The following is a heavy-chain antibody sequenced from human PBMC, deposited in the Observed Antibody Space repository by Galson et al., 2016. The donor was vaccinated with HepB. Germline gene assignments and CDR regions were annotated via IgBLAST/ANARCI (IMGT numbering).Heavy chain of an antibody. J-gene: IGHJ3*02. CDR1: GYSFTDYW. CDR2: IYPGDSNT. D-gene: IGHD5-18*01. V-gene: IGHV5-51*03. CDR3: ARRYSYGSVPNAFDI. Sequence: QSGAEVKKPGESLKISCKGSGYSFTDYWIGWVRQMPGKGLECMGIIYPGDSNTRYSPSFQGQFTISADKSITTAYLQWSSLKASDTAMYYCARRYSYGSVPNAFDIWGQGTMVTVSS.